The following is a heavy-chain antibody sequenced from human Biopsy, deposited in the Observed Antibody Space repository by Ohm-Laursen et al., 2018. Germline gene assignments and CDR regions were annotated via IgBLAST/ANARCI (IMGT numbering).Heavy chain of an antibody. V-gene: IGHV4-4*07. Sequence: SETLSLTCTVSGGSINSHHWSWIRQPAGKGLEWIGRVCISGGTTYNPSLKSRVTMSLDTSKNQFSLRLRSVTAADTAVYYCARDSPSYADYPFDYWGQGTLVTVSS. CDR3: ARDSPSYADYPFDY. CDR1: GGSINSHH. J-gene: IGHJ4*02. CDR2: VCISGGT. D-gene: IGHD4-17*01.